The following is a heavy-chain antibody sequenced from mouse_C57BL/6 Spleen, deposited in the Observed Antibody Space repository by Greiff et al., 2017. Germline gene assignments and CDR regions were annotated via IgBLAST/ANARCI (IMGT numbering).Heavy chain of an antibody. CDR2: ISGGGGNT. D-gene: IGHD2-3*01. V-gene: IGHV5-9*01. Sequence: EVQLVESGGGLVKPGGSLKLSCAASGFTFSIYTMSWVRQTPEKRLEWVATISGGGGNTYYPDSVKGRFTISRDNAKNTLYLQMSSLRSEDTALYYCAREDDGYAMDDWGQGTSVTVSS. J-gene: IGHJ4*01. CDR1: GFTFSIYT. CDR3: AREDDGYAMDD.